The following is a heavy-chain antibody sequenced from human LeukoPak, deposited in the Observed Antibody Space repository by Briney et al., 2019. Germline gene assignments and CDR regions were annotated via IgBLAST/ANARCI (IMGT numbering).Heavy chain of an antibody. V-gene: IGHV1-69*05. CDR1: GGTFSSYA. D-gene: IGHD5-24*01. Sequence: GASVKVSCKASGGTFSSYAISWVRQAPGQGLEWMGGIIPIFGTANYAQKFQGRVTITTDESTSTAYMELSSLRSEDTAVYYCARVSRDGYTAFDYWGQGTLVTVSS. CDR2: IIPIFGTA. J-gene: IGHJ4*02. CDR3: ARVSRDGYTAFDY.